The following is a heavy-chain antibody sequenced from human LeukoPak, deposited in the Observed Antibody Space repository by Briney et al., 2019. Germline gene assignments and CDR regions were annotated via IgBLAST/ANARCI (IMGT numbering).Heavy chain of an antibody. V-gene: IGHV3-33*01. J-gene: IGHJ4*02. Sequence: PGRSLRLSCAASGFTFSTYGMHWVRQAPGKGLEWVAVIWYDGSNKYYADSVKGRFTISRDNSKNTLYLQMNSLRAEDTAVYYCARPLSYNSWSYFDYWGQGTLVTVSS. CDR3: ARPLSYNSWSYFDY. CDR2: IWYDGSNK. CDR1: GFTFSTYG. D-gene: IGHD6-6*01.